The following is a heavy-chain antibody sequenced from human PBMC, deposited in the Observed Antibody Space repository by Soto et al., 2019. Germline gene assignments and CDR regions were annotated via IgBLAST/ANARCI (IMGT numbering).Heavy chain of an antibody. Sequence: QVQLVQSGAEVKKPGTSVKVSCKASGGTFSSYAISWVRQAPGQGLEWMGGIISIFGTANYAQKFQGRVTITADESTCTAYMELSSLRSEDTAVYYCARHVPAAGYYYGMDVWGQGTTVTVSS. D-gene: IGHD2-2*01. CDR3: ARHVPAAGYYYGMDV. V-gene: IGHV1-69*12. CDR2: IISIFGTA. J-gene: IGHJ6*02. CDR1: GGTFSSYA.